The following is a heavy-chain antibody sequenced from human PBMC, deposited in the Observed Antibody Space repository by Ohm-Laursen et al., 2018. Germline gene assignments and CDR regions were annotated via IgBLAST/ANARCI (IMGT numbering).Heavy chain of an antibody. D-gene: IGHD3-16*02. CDR1: GFTFSDYY. J-gene: IGHJ4*02. CDR2: ISSSGSTI. V-gene: IGHV3-11*01. Sequence: GSLRLSCTASGFTFSDYYMSWIRQAPGKGLEWVSYISSSGSTIYYADSVKGRFTISRDNAKNSLYLQMNSLRAEDTAVYYCARVRYDYVWGSYRYQDIHFDYWGQGTLVTVSS. CDR3: ARVRYDYVWGSYRYQDIHFDY.